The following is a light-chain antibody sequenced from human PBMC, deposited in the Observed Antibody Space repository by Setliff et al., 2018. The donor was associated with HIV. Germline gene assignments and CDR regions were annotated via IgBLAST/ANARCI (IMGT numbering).Light chain of an antibody. J-gene: IGLJ1*01. CDR2: YDS. V-gene: IGLV3-21*02. CDR3: QVWDSSSDPPCV. Sequence: SYELTQPPSVSVSPGQTARITCSGDALPKKYAYWYQQRPGQAPVVVIYYDSDRPSGIPERFSGSNSGNTATLTISRVEAGDEADYYCQVWDSSSDPPCVFATGTKVTVL. CDR1: ALPKKY.